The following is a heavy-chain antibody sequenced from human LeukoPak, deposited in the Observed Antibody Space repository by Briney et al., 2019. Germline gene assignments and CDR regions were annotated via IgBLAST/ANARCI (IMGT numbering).Heavy chain of an antibody. J-gene: IGHJ5*02. D-gene: IGHD6-13*01. Sequence: SETLSLTCTVSGGSISSYYWSWIRQPPGKGLEWIGYIYYSGSTNYNPSLKSRVTISVDTSKNQFSLKLSSVTAADTAVYYCARIAAAGLSLFDPWGQGTLVTVSS. V-gene: IGHV4-59*08. CDR3: ARIAAAGLSLFDP. CDR2: IYYSGST. CDR1: GGSISSYY.